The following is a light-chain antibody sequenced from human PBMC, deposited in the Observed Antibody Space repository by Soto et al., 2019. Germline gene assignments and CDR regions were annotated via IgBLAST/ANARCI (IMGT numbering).Light chain of an antibody. V-gene: IGKV3-20*01. Sequence: EIVLTQSPGTLSLSPGERATLSCRASQSVTNNFLAWYQQKPGQAPRLLIYGASTRAAGVPDRFSGSGSGTDFPLTIPRLGPEDFAVYYCQQYGRPPLLYTFGQGTKLGVK. CDR1: QSVTNNF. CDR2: GAS. J-gene: IGKJ2*01. CDR3: QQYGRPPLLYT.